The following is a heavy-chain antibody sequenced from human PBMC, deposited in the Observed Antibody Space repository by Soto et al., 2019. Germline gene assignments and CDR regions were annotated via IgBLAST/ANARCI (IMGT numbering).Heavy chain of an antibody. Sequence: EVQLLESGGGLIQPGGSLRLSCAASGFTFSTYAMSWVRQAPGKGLEWVSAISRDGFDIYYVDSVKGRFTISRDNAKNSLYLQMNSLRAEDTAVYYCARYNGLFSVRSFDYWGQGTLVTVSS. V-gene: IGHV3-23*01. CDR3: ARYNGLFSVRSFDY. D-gene: IGHD3-10*02. J-gene: IGHJ4*02. CDR1: GFTFSTYA. CDR2: ISRDGFDI.